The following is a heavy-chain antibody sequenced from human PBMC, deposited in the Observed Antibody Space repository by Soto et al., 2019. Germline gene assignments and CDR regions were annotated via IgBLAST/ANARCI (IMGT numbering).Heavy chain of an antibody. D-gene: IGHD3-10*01. V-gene: IGHV1-24*01. Sequence: ASVKVSCKVSGYTLTELSMHWVRQAPGKGLEWMGGFDPEDGETIYAQKLQSRVTMTEDTSTDTANMEQSNLRSEDTAVYYCATALWFGEFDAFDIWGQGTMVTVSS. CDR2: FDPEDGET. J-gene: IGHJ3*02. CDR3: ATALWFGEFDAFDI. CDR1: GYTLTELS.